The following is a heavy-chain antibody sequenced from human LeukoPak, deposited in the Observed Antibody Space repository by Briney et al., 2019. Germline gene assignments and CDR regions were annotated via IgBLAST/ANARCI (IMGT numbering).Heavy chain of an antibody. CDR2: ISYDGSNK. CDR3: AKSTTVTQRGYFDY. J-gene: IGHJ4*02. V-gene: IGHV3-30*18. CDR1: GFTFSSCG. D-gene: IGHD4-17*01. Sequence: GGSLRLSCAASGFTFSSCGMHWVRQAPAKGLEWVAIISYDGSNKYYADSVKGRFTISRDNPKNTLYLQMNSLRAEDTAVYYCAKSTTVTQRGYFDYWGQGTLVTVSS.